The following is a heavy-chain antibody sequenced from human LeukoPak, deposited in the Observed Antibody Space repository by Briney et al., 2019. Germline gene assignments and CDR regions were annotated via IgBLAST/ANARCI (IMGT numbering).Heavy chain of an antibody. CDR2: ISSGGSAI. D-gene: IGHD3-22*01. J-gene: IGHJ4*02. CDR1: GFIFSTYE. Sequence: PGGSLRLSRAASGFIFSTYEMNWVRQAPGKGLEWISYISSGGSAIYYADSVKGRFTISRDNAKNFLYLQMNSPRAEDTAVYYCARSYSSAYYYWGQGTLVTVSS. V-gene: IGHV3-48*03. CDR3: ARSYSSAYYY.